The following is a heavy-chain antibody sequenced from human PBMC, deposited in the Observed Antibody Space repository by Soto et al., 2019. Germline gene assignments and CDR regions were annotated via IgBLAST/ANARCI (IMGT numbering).Heavy chain of an antibody. CDR2: IYYSGST. CDR3: ARDHSSSWFPPDYYYGMDV. D-gene: IGHD6-13*01. CDR1: GGSISSGDYY. Sequence: QVQLQESGPGLVKPSQTLSLTCTVSGGSISSGDYYWSWIRQPPGKGLEWIGYIYYSGSTYYNPSLKSRVTISVDTSKNQSSLKLSSVTAADTAVYDCARDHSSSWFPPDYYYGMDVWGQGTTVTVSS. J-gene: IGHJ6*02. V-gene: IGHV4-30-4*01.